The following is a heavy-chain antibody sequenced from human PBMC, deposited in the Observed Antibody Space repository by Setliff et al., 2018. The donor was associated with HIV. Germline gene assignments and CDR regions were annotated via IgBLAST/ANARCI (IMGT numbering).Heavy chain of an antibody. Sequence: SETLSLTCTVSGVSINSGNYYWGWIRQPAGKRLEWIGRIYSSGNTNYNPSLKSRVTISADTSKNQFSLKLRSVTAADTAVYYCARDVLQFEAEAFDIWGQGTMVTVSS. V-gene: IGHV4-61*02. D-gene: IGHD3-3*01. CDR2: IYSSGNT. CDR3: ARDVLQFEAEAFDI. CDR1: GVSINSGNYY. J-gene: IGHJ3*02.